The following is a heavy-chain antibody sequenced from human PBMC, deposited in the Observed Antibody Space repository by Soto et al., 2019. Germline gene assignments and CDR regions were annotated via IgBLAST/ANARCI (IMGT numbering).Heavy chain of an antibody. CDR3: AVHTGIEVTGPDY. CDR2: ISGSGGST. V-gene: IGHV3-23*01. CDR1: GFTFSSYA. J-gene: IGHJ4*02. D-gene: IGHD6-19*01. Sequence: EVQLLESGGGLVQPGGSLRLSCAASGFTFSSYAMSWVRQAPGKGLQWVSAISGSGGSTYYADSVKGRFTISRDNSKNTLHLQMNSLRAEDTAVYYCAVHTGIEVTGPDYWGQGTLVTVSS.